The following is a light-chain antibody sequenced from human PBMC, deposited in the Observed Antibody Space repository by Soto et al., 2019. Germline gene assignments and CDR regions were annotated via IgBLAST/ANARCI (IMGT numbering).Light chain of an antibody. Sequence: QSVLTQPASVSGSPGQSITISCTGTSSDIGRYNYVSWFQQHPGKVPKLVIFEVNYRPSGVSDRFSGSKSGNTASLTITGLQAEDEADYYCSSYTSSSTDVFGTGTKVTVL. CDR1: SSDIGRYNY. CDR3: SSYTSSSTDV. J-gene: IGLJ1*01. V-gene: IGLV2-14*01. CDR2: EVN.